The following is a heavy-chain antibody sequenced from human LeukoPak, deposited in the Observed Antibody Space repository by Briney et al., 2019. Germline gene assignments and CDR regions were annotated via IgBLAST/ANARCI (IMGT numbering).Heavy chain of an antibody. CDR3: AGKRDSSGFYPFDY. D-gene: IGHD3-22*01. CDR1: GGSISSYF. Sequence: SETLSLTCTVSGGSISSYFWNWIRQPPGKGLEWIGYIYYSGSTNYNPSLKSRVTISVDTSKNQFSLNLSSVTAADTAVYYCAGKRDSSGFYPFDYWGQGALVTVSS. J-gene: IGHJ4*02. V-gene: IGHV4-59*01. CDR2: IYYSGST.